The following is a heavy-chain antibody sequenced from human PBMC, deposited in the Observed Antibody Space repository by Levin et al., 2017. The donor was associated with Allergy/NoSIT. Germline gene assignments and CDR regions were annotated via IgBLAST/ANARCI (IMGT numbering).Heavy chain of an antibody. D-gene: IGHD3-10*01. CDR3: ARGTSYGSGSSLVFDY. Sequence: GGSLRLSCAASGFTFSDYYMSWIRQAPGKGLEWVSYISSSSSYTNYADSVKGRFTISRDNAKNSLYLQMNSLRAEDPAVYYCARGTSYGSGSSLVFDYWGQGTLVTVSS. CDR2: ISSSSSYT. CDR1: GFTFSDYY. J-gene: IGHJ4*02. V-gene: IGHV3-11*05.